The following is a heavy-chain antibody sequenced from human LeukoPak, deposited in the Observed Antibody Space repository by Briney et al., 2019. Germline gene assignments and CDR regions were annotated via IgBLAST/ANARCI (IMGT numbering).Heavy chain of an antibody. J-gene: IGHJ6*02. CDR2: ISGSGGST. CDR1: GFTFSSYA. V-gene: IGHV3-23*01. D-gene: IGHD3-10*01. Sequence: GGSLRLSCAASGFTFSSYAMSWVRQAPGKGLEWVSGISGSGGSTYYADSVKGRFTISRDNSNNTLYLQMNSLRAEDTAVYYCAKDRRITLVRSYGMDVWGQGTTVTVSS. CDR3: AKDRRITLVRSYGMDV.